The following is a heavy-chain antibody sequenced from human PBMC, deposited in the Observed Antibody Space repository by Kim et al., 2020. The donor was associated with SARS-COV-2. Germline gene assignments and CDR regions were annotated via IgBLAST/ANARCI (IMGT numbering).Heavy chain of an antibody. V-gene: IGHV1-3*01. Sequence: YPQKVEDRVIITRDTSASTVYMEMSSLRSEDTAIYYCAREKDLLPLFDHWGQGTPVTVSS. J-gene: IGHJ4*02. D-gene: IGHD1-26*01. CDR3: AREKDLLPLFDH.